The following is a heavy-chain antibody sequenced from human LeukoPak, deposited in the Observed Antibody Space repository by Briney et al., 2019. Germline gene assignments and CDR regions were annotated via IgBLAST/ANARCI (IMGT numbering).Heavy chain of an antibody. D-gene: IGHD3-3*01. CDR1: GGSISSYY. V-gene: IGHV4-59*01. J-gene: IGHJ4*02. CDR2: IYYSGNT. Sequence: SETLSLTCTVSGGSISSYYWSWIRQPPGRGLEWIGYIYYSGNTNCNPSLKSRVTISVDTSKNQFSLKLSSVTAADTAVYYCARDSYYDFWSGYDNWGQGTLVTVSS. CDR3: ARDSYYDFWSGYDN.